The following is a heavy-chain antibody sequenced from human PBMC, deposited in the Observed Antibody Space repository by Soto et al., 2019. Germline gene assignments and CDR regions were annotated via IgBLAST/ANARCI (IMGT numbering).Heavy chain of an antibody. J-gene: IGHJ4*02. Sequence: SVKVSCKASGGTFSSYAISWVRQAPGQGLEWMGGIIPIFGTANYAQKFQGRVTITADESTSTAYMELSSLRSEDTAVYYCARGQVLPTVWYFDYWGQGTLVTVYS. V-gene: IGHV1-69*13. CDR3: ARGQVLPTVWYFDY. D-gene: IGHD3-10*01. CDR1: GGTFSSYA. CDR2: IIPIFGTA.